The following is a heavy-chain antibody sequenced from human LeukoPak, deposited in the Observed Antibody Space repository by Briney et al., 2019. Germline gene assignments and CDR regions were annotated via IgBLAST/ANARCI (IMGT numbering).Heavy chain of an antibody. V-gene: IGHV4-39*07. Sequence: SETLSLTCTVSSGSISSSSYYWGWIRQPPGKGLEWIGSIYYSGSTYYNPSLKSRVTISVDTSKNQFSLKLSSVTAADTAVYYCAGIVVVVAATDLGNDAFDIWGQGTMVTVSS. CDR1: SGSISSSSYY. CDR3: AGIVVVVAATDLGNDAFDI. CDR2: IYYSGST. D-gene: IGHD2-15*01. J-gene: IGHJ3*02.